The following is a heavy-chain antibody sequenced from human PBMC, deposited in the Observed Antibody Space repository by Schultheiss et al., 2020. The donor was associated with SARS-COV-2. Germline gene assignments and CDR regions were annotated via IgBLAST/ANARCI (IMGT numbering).Heavy chain of an antibody. CDR1: GGSVSSGSYY. CDR3: ARLVHGDYVGYYFDY. D-gene: IGHD3-16*01. V-gene: IGHV4-61*02. CDR2: IYTSGST. J-gene: IGHJ4*02. Sequence: SQTLSLTCTVSGGSVSSGSYYWGWIRQPPGKGLEWIGSIYTSGSTNYNPSLKSRVTISVDTSKNQFSLKLSSVTAADTAVYYCARLVHGDYVGYYFDYWGQGTLVTVSS.